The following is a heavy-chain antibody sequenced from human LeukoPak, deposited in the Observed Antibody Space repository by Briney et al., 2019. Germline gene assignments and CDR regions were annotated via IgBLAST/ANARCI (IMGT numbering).Heavy chain of an antibody. J-gene: IGHJ4*02. Sequence: PSETLSLTCTVSGGSISSYYWSWIRQPPGKGLEWIGYIYYSGSTNYNPSLKSRVTISVDTSKNQFSLKLSSVTAADTAVYYCASTDFWSGYYTPAFDYWGQGTLVTVSS. CDR3: ASTDFWSGYYTPAFDY. CDR1: GGSISSYY. V-gene: IGHV4-59*08. D-gene: IGHD3-3*01. CDR2: IYYSGST.